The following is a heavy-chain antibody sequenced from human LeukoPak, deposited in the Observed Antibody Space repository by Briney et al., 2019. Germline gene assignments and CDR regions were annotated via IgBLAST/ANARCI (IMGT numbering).Heavy chain of an antibody. Sequence: SETLSLTCTVSGGSISSSSYYWGWIRQPPGKGLEWIGSIYYSGSTYYNPSLKSRVTISVDTSKNQFSLKLSSVTAADTAVYYCARVGGITMIVVLITDAFDIWGQGTMVTVSS. D-gene: IGHD3-22*01. CDR2: IYYSGST. V-gene: IGHV4-39*07. J-gene: IGHJ3*02. CDR3: ARVGGITMIVVLITDAFDI. CDR1: GGSISSSSYY.